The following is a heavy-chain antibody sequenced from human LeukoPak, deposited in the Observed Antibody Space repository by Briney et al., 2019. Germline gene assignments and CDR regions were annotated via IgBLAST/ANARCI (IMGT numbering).Heavy chain of an antibody. Sequence: GGSLRLSCAASGFTFSSYGMHWVRQAPGKGLEWVAFIRYDGSNKYYADSVKGRFTISRDNSKDTVYLQMDSLRVEDTAVYYCLKESRGGAIFDHWGQGTLVTVSS. CDR3: LKESRGGAIFDH. J-gene: IGHJ4*02. CDR2: IRYDGSNK. V-gene: IGHV3-30*02. CDR1: GFTFSSYG. D-gene: IGHD3-10*01.